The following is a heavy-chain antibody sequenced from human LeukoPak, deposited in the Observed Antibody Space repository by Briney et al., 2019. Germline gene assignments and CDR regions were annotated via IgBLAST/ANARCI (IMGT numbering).Heavy chain of an antibody. CDR3: ARADYGAIDAFDI. D-gene: IGHD4-17*01. Sequence: GGSLRLSCAASGFTFSSYWMLWVRQAPGQGRVWVSRINSDGSSTSYADSVKGRFTISRDNAKNTLYLQMNSLRAEDTAVYYCARADYGAIDAFDIWGQGTMVTVSS. J-gene: IGHJ3*02. CDR2: INSDGSST. CDR1: GFTFSSYW. V-gene: IGHV3-74*01.